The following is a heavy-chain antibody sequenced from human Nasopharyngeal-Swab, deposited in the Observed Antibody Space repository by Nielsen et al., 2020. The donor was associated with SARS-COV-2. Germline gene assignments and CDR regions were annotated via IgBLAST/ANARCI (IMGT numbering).Heavy chain of an antibody. CDR1: GFTFSSNW. CDR3: VRGSLSPGVDF. V-gene: IGHV3-74*01. J-gene: IGHJ4*02. CDR2: INTDGKYV. Sequence: GESLKISCAASGFTFSSNWMHWVRQAPGKGLVWVSRINTDGKYVNYADSVKGRFTISRDNAKDTLFLQMSSLRADDTAVYYCVRGSLSPGVDFWGRGTQVTVSS. D-gene: IGHD2/OR15-2a*01.